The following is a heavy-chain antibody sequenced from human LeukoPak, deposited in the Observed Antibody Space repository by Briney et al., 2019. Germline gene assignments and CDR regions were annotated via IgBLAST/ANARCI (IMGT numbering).Heavy chain of an antibody. J-gene: IGHJ5*02. Sequence: ASVKVSCKASGYTFTSYGISSVRQAPGQGLEWMGWISAYNGNTNYAQKLQGRVTMTTDTSTSTAYMELRSLRSDDTAVYYCARAPGVAATGWLDPWGQGTLVTVSS. V-gene: IGHV1-18*01. D-gene: IGHD2-15*01. CDR1: GYTFTSYG. CDR3: ARAPGVAATGWLDP. CDR2: ISAYNGNT.